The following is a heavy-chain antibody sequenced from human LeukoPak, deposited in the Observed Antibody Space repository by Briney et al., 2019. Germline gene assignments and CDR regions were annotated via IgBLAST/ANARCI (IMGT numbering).Heavy chain of an antibody. J-gene: IGHJ4*02. Sequence: GSSVTVSCKASGYTFTGYYMHWVRQAPGQGLEWMGWINPNSGGTNYAQKFPGWVTITRDTSISPAYIELSRLRSDDTAVFFCARLASRGWDSYYFDYWGQGTLVTVSS. CDR2: INPNSGGT. CDR1: GYTFTGYY. V-gene: IGHV1-2*04. D-gene: IGHD6-19*01. CDR3: ARLASRGWDSYYFDY.